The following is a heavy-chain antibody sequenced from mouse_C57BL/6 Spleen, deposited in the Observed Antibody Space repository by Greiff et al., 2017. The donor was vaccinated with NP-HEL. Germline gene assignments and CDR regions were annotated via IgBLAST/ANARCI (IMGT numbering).Heavy chain of an antibody. CDR1: GFTFSDYY. D-gene: IGHD1-1*01. Sequence: EVKLMESEGGLVQPGSSMKLSCTASGFTFSDYYMAWVRQVPEKGLEWVANINYDGSSTYYLDSLKSRFIISRDNAKNILYLQMSSLKSEDTATYYCAREVYYYGSSYAMDYWGQGTSVTVSS. J-gene: IGHJ4*01. V-gene: IGHV5-16*01. CDR3: AREVYYYGSSYAMDY. CDR2: INYDGSST.